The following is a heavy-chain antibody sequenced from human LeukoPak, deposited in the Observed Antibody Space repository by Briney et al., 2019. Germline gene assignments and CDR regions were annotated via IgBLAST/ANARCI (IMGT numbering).Heavy chain of an antibody. D-gene: IGHD1-1*01. CDR2: TNHSGNT. CDR1: GGSFSSYY. CDR3: ASKYNFGEN. V-gene: IGHV4-34*01. Sequence: SETLSLTCAVYGGSFSSYYWSWIRQPPGEGLEWIGETNHSGNTYYNPTLKSRVTISVDTSKNQFSLELNSVTAADTAVYYCASKYNFGENWGQGTLVTVSS. J-gene: IGHJ4*02.